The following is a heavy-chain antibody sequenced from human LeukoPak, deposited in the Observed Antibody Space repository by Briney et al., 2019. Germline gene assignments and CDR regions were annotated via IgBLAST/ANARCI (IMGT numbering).Heavy chain of an antibody. D-gene: IGHD3-16*01. CDR1: GGSFSGYY. Sequence: SQTLSLTCAVYGGSFSGYYWSWIRQPPGKGLEWIGEINHSGSTNYNPSLKSRVTISVDTSKNQFSLKLSSVTAADTAVYYCARGRGRNYDYVWGSSPYPHFDYWGQGTLVTVSS. CDR3: ARGRGRNYDYVWGSSPYPHFDY. J-gene: IGHJ4*02. V-gene: IGHV4-34*01. CDR2: INHSGST.